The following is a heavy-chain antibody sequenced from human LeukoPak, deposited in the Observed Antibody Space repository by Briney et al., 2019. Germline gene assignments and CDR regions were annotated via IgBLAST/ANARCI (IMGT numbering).Heavy chain of an antibody. Sequence: GGSLRLSCAASGFTFSSYEMNWDRQAPGKGLEWVSYISSSGSTIYYADSVKGRFTISRDNAKNTLHLQMNSLRAEDTAVYYCARGARGSGTASDYWGQGTLVTVSS. CDR3: ARGARGSGTASDY. D-gene: IGHD3-10*01. J-gene: IGHJ4*02. CDR1: GFTFSSYE. CDR2: ISSSGSTI. V-gene: IGHV3-48*03.